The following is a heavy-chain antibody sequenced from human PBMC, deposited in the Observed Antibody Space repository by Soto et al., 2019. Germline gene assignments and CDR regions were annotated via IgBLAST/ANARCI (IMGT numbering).Heavy chain of an antibody. CDR3: ARDKIVEWVDTASYGMDV. J-gene: IGHJ6*02. CDR1: GYAFTCYY. V-gene: IGHV1-2*02. CDR2: INPNSGGT. Sequence: GXSVKVSCTSSGYAFTCYYVHWVRQAPGQGLEWMGWINPNSGGTNYAQKFQGRVTMTRDTSISTAYMELSRLRYDDTAVYYCARDKIVEWVDTASYGMDVWGQGTTVTVSS. D-gene: IGHD5-18*01.